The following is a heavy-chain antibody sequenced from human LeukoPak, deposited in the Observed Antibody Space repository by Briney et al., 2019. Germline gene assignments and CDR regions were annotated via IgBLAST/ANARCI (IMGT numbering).Heavy chain of an antibody. CDR3: ARRFWHDNRRPSYYFDS. CDR2: INHSGST. CDR1: GGSFSGYY. J-gene: IGHJ4*02. Sequence: SETLSLTCAVYGGSFSGYYWSWIRQPPGKGLEWIGEINHSGSTNYNPSLKSRVTISVDTSQNQFSLKLSSVNAADTAAYYCARRFWHDNRRPSYYFDSWGQGTLVTVSS. D-gene: IGHD1-1*01. V-gene: IGHV4-34*01.